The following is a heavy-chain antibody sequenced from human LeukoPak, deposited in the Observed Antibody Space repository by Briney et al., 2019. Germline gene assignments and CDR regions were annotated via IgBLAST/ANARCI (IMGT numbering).Heavy chain of an antibody. CDR3: ARVVTARYYYYGMDV. J-gene: IGHJ6*02. CDR2: INAGNGNT. CDR1: GYTFTSYA. D-gene: IGHD2-21*02. V-gene: IGHV1-3*01. Sequence: ASVKVSCKASGYTFTSYAMHWVRQAPGQRLEWMGWINAGNGNTKYSQKFQGRVTITRDTSASTAYMELSSLRSEDTAVYYCARVVTARYYYYGMDVWGQGTTVTVSS.